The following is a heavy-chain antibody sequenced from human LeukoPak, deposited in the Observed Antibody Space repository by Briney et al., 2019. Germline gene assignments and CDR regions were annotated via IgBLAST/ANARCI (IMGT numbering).Heavy chain of an antibody. D-gene: IGHD6-19*01. CDR2: ISDSGRT. Sequence: GGSLRLSCAGSGFTLSSNWMHWVRQAPGKGLESVSVISDSGRTYYADSVKGRFTISRDDYKNTFFLQMNNLKVEDTALYYCAADKTTGGWYELDYWGQGTLVTVSS. J-gene: IGHJ4*02. CDR3: AADKTTGGWYELDY. CDR1: GFTLSSNW. V-gene: IGHV3-53*01.